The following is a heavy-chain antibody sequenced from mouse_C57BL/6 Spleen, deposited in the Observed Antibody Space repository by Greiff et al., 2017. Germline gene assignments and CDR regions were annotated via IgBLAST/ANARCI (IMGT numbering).Heavy chain of an antibody. V-gene: IGHV5-4*01. Sequence: DVKLVESGGGLVKPGGSLKLSCAASGFTFSSYAMSWVRQTPEKRLEWVATISDGGSYTYYPDNVKGRFTISRDNAKNNLYLQMSHLKSEDTAMYYCARERGNYVAYYAMDYWGQGTSVTVSS. D-gene: IGHD2-1*01. CDR3: ARERGNYVAYYAMDY. J-gene: IGHJ4*01. CDR2: ISDGGSYT. CDR1: GFTFSSYA.